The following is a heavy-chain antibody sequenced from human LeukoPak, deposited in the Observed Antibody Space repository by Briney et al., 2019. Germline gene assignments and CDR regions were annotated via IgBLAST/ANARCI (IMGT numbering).Heavy chain of an antibody. Sequence: SETLSLTCTVSGGHISTYYWSWIRQAPGKGLEWVGYIYYSGRTMYNPSLKSRVTISVDTSKNQFSLKLSSVPAADTALYFCARAITDSIWYLDYWGQGTLVTVSS. CDR2: IYYSGRT. V-gene: IGHV4-59*01. D-gene: IGHD3-22*01. J-gene: IGHJ4*02. CDR1: GGHISTYY. CDR3: ARAITDSIWYLDY.